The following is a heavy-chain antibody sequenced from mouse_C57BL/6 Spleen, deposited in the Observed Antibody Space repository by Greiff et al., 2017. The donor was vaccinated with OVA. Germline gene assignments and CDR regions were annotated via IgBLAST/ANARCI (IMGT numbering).Heavy chain of an antibody. J-gene: IGHJ3*01. Sequence: QVQLKESGPELVKPGASVKISCKASGYAFSSSWMNWVKQRPGKGLEWIGRIYPGDGDTNYNGKFKGKATLTADKSSSTAYMQLSSLTSEDSAVYFCARAHDYVFAYWGQGTLVTVSA. CDR1: GYAFSSSW. D-gene: IGHD2-4*01. CDR3: ARAHDYVFAY. CDR2: IYPGDGDT. V-gene: IGHV1-82*01.